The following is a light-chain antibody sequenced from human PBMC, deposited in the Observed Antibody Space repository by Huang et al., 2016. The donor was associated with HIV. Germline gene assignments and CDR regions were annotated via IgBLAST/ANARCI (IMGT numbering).Light chain of an antibody. J-gene: IGKJ3*01. CDR3: QQSLISPPA. V-gene: IGKV1-39*01. CDR2: GAS. CDR1: QNINSY. Sequence: DVQMTQSPSSLSASVGDRVTMTCRTSQNINSYLTWYHQKPGKAPKVLIYGASNLQGGVPSRFSGSGSGTDFSLTITSLQPEDFGTYYCQQSLISPPAFGPGTRVDFK.